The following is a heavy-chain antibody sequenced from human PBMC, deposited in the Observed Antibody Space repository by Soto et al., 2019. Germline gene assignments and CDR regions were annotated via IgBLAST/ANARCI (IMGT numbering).Heavy chain of an antibody. Sequence: GSLRHSCTGSGFTFRNYAKILGRQAPGKGLEWVSTFSSGGGGTYYADSVKGRFTISRDNSKNTLSLQMNSLRAEDTAVYYCTKANRYCSGANCFTFDYWGLGTLVTV. V-gene: IGHV3-23*01. CDR1: GFTFRNYA. CDR2: FSSGGGGT. D-gene: IGHD2-15*01. CDR3: TKANRYCSGANCFTFDY. J-gene: IGHJ4*02.